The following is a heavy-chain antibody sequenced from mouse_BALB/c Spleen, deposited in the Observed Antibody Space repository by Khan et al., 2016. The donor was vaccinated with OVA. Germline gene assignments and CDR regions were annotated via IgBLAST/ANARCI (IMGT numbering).Heavy chain of an antibody. Sequence: QVQLKESGPGLVAPSQSLSITCTVSGFSLSRYNIHWVRQPPGKGLEWLGTIWGGGGTDYNSTLKSRLSISKDNSKSQVFLKMNSFQTDDSAMYXCARAYYRSDGYYAMDYWGQGTSVTVSS. CDR2: IWGGGGT. CDR1: GFSLSRYN. D-gene: IGHD2-14*01. CDR3: ARAYYRSDGYYAMDY. J-gene: IGHJ4*01. V-gene: IGHV2-6-4*01.